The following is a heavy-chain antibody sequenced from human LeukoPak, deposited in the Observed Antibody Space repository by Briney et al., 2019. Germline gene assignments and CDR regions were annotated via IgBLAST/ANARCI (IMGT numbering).Heavy chain of an antibody. Sequence: SETLSLTCAVYGGSFSGYYWSWIRQPPGKGLEWIGEINHSGSTNYNPSLKSRVTISVDTSKNQFSLKLSSVTAAETAVYYCARAPELWGQGTLVTVSS. D-gene: IGHD1-7*01. J-gene: IGHJ4*02. CDR1: GGSFSGYY. CDR2: INHSGST. V-gene: IGHV4-34*01. CDR3: ARAPEL.